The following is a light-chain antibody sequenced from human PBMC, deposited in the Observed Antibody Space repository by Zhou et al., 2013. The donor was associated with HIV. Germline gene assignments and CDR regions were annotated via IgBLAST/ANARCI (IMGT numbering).Light chain of an antibody. J-gene: IGKJ5*01. CDR2: DAS. V-gene: IGKV1D-13*01. CDR1: QVISNV. Sequence: AIQLTQSPSSLSAFVGDRVTITCRASQVISNVLAWYQQKPGQAPKLLISDASNLESGVSSRFSGSGSGTDFTLTISSLQPEDFATYYCQQFSNFPITFGQGT. CDR3: QQFSNFPIT.